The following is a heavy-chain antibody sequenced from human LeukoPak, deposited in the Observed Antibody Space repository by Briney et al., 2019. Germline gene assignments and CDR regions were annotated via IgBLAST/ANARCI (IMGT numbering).Heavy chain of an antibody. V-gene: IGHV4-38-2*02. Sequence: PSETLSLTCTVSGYSISSGYYWGWIRQPPGKGLEWIGSIYHSGSTYYNPSLKSRVTISVDTSKNQFSLKLSSVTAADTAVYYCAGWVGAMVKYYFDYWGQGTLVTVSS. CDR2: IYHSGST. CDR3: AGWVGAMVKYYFDY. J-gene: IGHJ4*02. CDR1: GYSISSGYY. D-gene: IGHD5-18*01.